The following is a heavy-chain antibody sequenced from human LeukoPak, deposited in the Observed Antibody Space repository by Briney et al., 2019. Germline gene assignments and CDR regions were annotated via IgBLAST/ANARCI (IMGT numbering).Heavy chain of an antibody. CDR1: GFTFTSYA. CDR3: AKGTDTSGPQNFDI. CDR2: ITSSGDGT. V-gene: IGHV3-23*01. Sequence: GGSLRLSCEASGFTFTSYAMHWVRQAPGKGLEWVSSITSSGDGTFYTDSLSGRFTISRDNAKNAVFLQMKSLRGGDSALYYCAKGTDTSGPQNFDIWGQGTLVTVSS. D-gene: IGHD2-15*01. J-gene: IGHJ4*02.